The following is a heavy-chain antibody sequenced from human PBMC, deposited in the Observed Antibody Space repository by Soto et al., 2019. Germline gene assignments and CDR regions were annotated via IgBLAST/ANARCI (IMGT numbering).Heavy chain of an antibody. D-gene: IGHD3-22*01. CDR2: IYYSGST. CDR1: GESISGSSYY. V-gene: IGHV4-61*05. J-gene: IGHJ5*02. Sequence: TSVTLCLRCIVSGESISGSSYYWGWIRPPPGKGLEWIGYIYYSGSTNYNPSFKSRVTISVDTSKNQFSLKLSSVTAADTAVYYCARTLGGYYDSSGLKLNWFDPWGQGTLVTVSS. CDR3: ARTLGGYYDSSGLKLNWFDP.